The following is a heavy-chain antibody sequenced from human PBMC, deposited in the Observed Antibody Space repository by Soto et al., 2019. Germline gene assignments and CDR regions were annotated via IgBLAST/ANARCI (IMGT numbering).Heavy chain of an antibody. J-gene: IGHJ3*02. CDR1: RYSFRSYW. CDR3: ARENEAFDI. V-gene: IGHV5-51*01. CDR2: IYPDDPDT. Sequence: GQSLKLSCTASRYSFRSYWIGWVRQMPGRGLEWMGSIYPDDPDTRYSPSCRGQVTISADKSLSIAYLQWNSLRASDTAIYYCARENEAFDIWGQGTMVTVSS.